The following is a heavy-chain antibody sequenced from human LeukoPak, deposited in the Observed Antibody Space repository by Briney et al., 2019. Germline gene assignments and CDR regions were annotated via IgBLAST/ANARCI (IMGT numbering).Heavy chain of an antibody. CDR2: IKQDGSEK. CDR1: GFTFSRYW. CDR3: ARVGVVNRTIDY. V-gene: IGHV3-7*01. Sequence: GGSLRLSCAASGFTFSRYWMSWVRQAPGKGLEWVANIKQDGSEKYYVDSVKGRFTISRDNAKNSLYLQMNSLRAEDTAVYYCARVGVVNRTIDYWGQGTLVTVSS. J-gene: IGHJ4*02. D-gene: IGHD4-23*01.